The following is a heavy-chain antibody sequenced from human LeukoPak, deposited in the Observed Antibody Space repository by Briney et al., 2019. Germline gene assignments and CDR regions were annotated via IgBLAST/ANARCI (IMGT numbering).Heavy chain of an antibody. CDR2: ISGSGGSA. CDR3: AKPAKTDYTDY. CDR1: GFTFSNYG. J-gene: IGHJ4*02. V-gene: IGHV3-23*01. Sequence: GGSLRLSCAASGFTFSNYGMIWVRQAPGKGLQWVSGISGSGGSAYYADSVKGRFTISRDNSKNTLYLQMNSLRAEDTALYYCAKPAKTDYTDYWGQGTLVTVSS. D-gene: IGHD1-14*01.